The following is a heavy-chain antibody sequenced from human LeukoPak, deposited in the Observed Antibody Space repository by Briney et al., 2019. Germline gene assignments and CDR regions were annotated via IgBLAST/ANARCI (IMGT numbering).Heavy chain of an antibody. Sequence: PGRSLRLSCAASGFTFSSYGMHWVRQAPGKGLEWVAVIWYDGSNKYYADSVKSRFTISRDNSKNTLYLQMNSLRAEDTAVYYCAKDTIAAAGIKWYYFDYWGQGTLVTVSS. J-gene: IGHJ4*02. V-gene: IGHV3-33*06. CDR3: AKDTIAAAGIKWYYFDY. CDR2: IWYDGSNK. D-gene: IGHD6-13*01. CDR1: GFTFSSYG.